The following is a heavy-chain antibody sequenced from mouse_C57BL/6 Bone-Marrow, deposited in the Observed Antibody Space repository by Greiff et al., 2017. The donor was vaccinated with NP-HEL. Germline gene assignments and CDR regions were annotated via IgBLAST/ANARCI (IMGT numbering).Heavy chain of an antibody. J-gene: IGHJ2*01. Sequence: QVHVKQPGAELVKPGASVKMSCKASGYTFTSYWITWVKQRPGQGLEWIGDIYPGSGSTNYNEKFKSKATLTVDTSSSTAYMQLSSLTSEDSAVYYCAREGYYGSPFDYWGQGTTLTVSS. CDR3: AREGYYGSPFDY. D-gene: IGHD1-1*01. CDR1: GYTFTSYW. CDR2: IYPGSGST. V-gene: IGHV1-55*01.